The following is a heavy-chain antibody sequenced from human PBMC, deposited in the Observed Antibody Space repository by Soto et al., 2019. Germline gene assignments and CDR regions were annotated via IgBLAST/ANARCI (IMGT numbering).Heavy chain of an antibody. CDR2: ISAYNGNT. J-gene: IGHJ4*02. D-gene: IGHD3-10*01. CDR1: GYTFTSYG. V-gene: IGHV1-18*01. Sequence: QVQLVQSGAEVKKPGASVKVSCKASGYTFTSYGISWVRQAPGQGLEWMGWISAYNGNTNYAQKLQGRVTMTTDTSTSTADMELRSLRSDDTAVYYCARAVWFGELLWDADFDYGGQGTLVTVSS. CDR3: ARAVWFGELLWDADFDY.